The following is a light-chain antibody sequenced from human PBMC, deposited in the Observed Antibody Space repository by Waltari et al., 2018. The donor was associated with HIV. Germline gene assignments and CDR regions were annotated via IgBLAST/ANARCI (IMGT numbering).Light chain of an antibody. CDR1: SSNIGRNF. V-gene: IGLV1-47*02. CDR2: SNN. CDR3: AAWDDSLSGLV. Sequence: QSVLAQPPSASGTPGQRVTISCSGSSSNIGRNFVYWYQQLPRTAPKLLIYSNNQRPSWFSDRFSVPKSRTSASLAISGLRSEDEAHNYCAAWDDSLSGLVFGIGTNVTVL. J-gene: IGLJ1*01.